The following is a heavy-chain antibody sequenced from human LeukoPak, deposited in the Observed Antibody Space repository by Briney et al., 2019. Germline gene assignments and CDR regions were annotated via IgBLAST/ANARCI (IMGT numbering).Heavy chain of an antibody. CDR1: GGSFSGYY. Sequence: PSETLSLTCAVYGGSFSGYYWSWIRQPPGKGLEWIGEINHSGSTNYNPSLKSRVTISVDTSKNQFSLKLSSVTAADTAVYYCARRPGYCSSTSCYALDYWGQGTLVTVSS. CDR3: ARRPGYCSSTSCYALDY. V-gene: IGHV4-34*01. D-gene: IGHD2-2*01. J-gene: IGHJ4*02. CDR2: INHSGST.